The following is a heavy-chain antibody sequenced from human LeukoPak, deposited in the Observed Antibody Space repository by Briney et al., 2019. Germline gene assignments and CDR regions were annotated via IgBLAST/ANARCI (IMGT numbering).Heavy chain of an antibody. Sequence: SETLSLTCTVSGGSINNSYWTWIRQPPGKGLEWIGHIYYSGSTNYSPSLKSRVTISVDTSKNQFSLKPSSVTAADTAVYYCARAAGRDTTSGLDFDYWGQGILVTVSS. V-gene: IGHV4-59*08. CDR2: IYYSGST. D-gene: IGHD1-26*01. J-gene: IGHJ4*02. CDR1: GGSINNSY. CDR3: ARAAGRDTTSGLDFDY.